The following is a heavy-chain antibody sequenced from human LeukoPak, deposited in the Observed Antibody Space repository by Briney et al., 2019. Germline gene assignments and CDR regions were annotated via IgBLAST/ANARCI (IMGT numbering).Heavy chain of an antibody. CDR3: AKGHYYDSSGSDY. Sequence: GGSLRLSCAASGFTFSSYAMSWVRQAPGKGLGWASAISGSGGSTYYADSVKGRFTISRDNSKNTLYLQMNSLRAEDTAVYYCAKGHYYDSSGSDYWGQGTLVTVSS. V-gene: IGHV3-23*01. CDR1: GFTFSSYA. CDR2: ISGSGGST. D-gene: IGHD3-22*01. J-gene: IGHJ4*02.